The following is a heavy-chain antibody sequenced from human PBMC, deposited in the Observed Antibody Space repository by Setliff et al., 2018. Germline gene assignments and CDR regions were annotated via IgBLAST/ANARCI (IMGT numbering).Heavy chain of an antibody. D-gene: IGHD3-3*01. CDR3: ARDKLRFLENWFDP. J-gene: IGHJ5*02. CDR1: GFTFSSHS. Sequence: GGSLRLSCAASGFTFSSHSMNWVRQAPGKGLEWVSSISSSSSYIYYADSVKGRFTISRDNAKNSLYLQMNSLRAEDTAVYYCARDKLRFLENWFDPWGQGTLVTVSS. V-gene: IGHV3-21*01. CDR2: ISSSSSYI.